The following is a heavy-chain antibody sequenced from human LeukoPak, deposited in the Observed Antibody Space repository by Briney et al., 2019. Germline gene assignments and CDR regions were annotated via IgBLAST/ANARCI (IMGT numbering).Heavy chain of an antibody. Sequence: GGSLRLSCAASGFTFSSYAMHWVRQAPGRGLEWVAVISYDGNNKYYADSVKGRFTISRDNSKNTLYLQMNSLRADDTAVYYCARVYDFWSGSGYYDNWGQGTQVTVSS. V-gene: IGHV3-30-3*01. CDR3: ARVYDFWSGSGYYDN. D-gene: IGHD3-3*01. CDR2: ISYDGNNK. J-gene: IGHJ4*02. CDR1: GFTFSSYA.